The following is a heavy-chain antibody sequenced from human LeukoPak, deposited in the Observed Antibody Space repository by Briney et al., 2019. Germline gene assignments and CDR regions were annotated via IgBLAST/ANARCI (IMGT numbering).Heavy chain of an antibody. CDR3: SREVNGGPGDY. D-gene: IGHD2-8*01. Sequence: GGSLRLSCAASGFTFSNYWMTWVRQAPGKGLERVANIQRDGSDKYYVDSVKGRFTISRDNAKNSLYLQMNSLRAEDTAVYYCSREVNGGPGDYWGQGTLVTVSS. CDR1: GFTFSNYW. CDR2: IQRDGSDK. V-gene: IGHV3-7*01. J-gene: IGHJ4*02.